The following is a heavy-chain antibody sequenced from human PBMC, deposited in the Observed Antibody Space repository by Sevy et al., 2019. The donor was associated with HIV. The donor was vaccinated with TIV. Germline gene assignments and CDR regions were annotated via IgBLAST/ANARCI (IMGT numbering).Heavy chain of an antibody. D-gene: IGHD1-26*01. J-gene: IGHJ4*02. CDR1: GLSLSTRGVG. CDR3: AHNGRDSYYRGIV. CDR2: IYWDDVT. Sequence: SGPTLVNPTQTLTLTCTLSGLSLSTRGVGVGWIRQPPGKALEWLALIYWDDVTYYRPSLRSRLTITRDTSENQVVVLTMTNMDPVDTATCYCAHNGRDSYYRGIVWGQGALVTVSS. V-gene: IGHV2-5*02.